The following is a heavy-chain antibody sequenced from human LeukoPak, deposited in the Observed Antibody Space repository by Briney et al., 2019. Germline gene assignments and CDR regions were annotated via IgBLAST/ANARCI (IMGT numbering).Heavy chain of an antibody. CDR1: GGSFSGYY. CDR3: ARRKAYGSGSYYNANPFDY. Sequence: SESLSLTCAVYGGSFSGYYWSWIRQPPGKGLDWIGGINHSGSTNYNPSLKRRVTISVDTSKNQFSLQLSSVTAADTAVYYCARRKAYGSGSYYNANPFDYWGQGTLVTVSS. CDR2: INHSGST. J-gene: IGHJ4*02. D-gene: IGHD3-10*01. V-gene: IGHV4-34*01.